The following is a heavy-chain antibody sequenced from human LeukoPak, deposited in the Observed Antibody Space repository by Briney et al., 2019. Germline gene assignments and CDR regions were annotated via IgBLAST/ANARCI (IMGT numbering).Heavy chain of an antibody. CDR3: ANSRGVDTAMFYYYGMDV. V-gene: IGHV3-23*01. CDR2: ISGSGGST. J-gene: IGHJ6*02. Sequence: GGSLRLSCAASGFTFSSYAMSWVRQAPGKGLEWVSAISGSGGSTYYADSVEGRFTISRDNSKNTLYLQMNSLRAEDTAVYYCANSRGVDTAMFYYYGMDVWGQGTTVTVSS. D-gene: IGHD5-18*01. CDR1: GFTFSSYA.